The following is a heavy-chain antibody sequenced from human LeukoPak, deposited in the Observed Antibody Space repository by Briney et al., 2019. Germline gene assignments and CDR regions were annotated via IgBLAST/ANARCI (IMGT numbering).Heavy chain of an antibody. Sequence: PSETLSLTCTVSGGSNSSYYWSWIRQPPGKGLEWIGYIYYSGSTNYNPPLKSRVTISVDTSKNQFSLKLSSVTAADTAVYYCERGLDDFWSGFYYYYMDVWGKGTTVTVSS. J-gene: IGHJ6*03. CDR3: ERGLDDFWSGFYYYYMDV. V-gene: IGHV4-59*01. CDR1: GGSNSSYY. CDR2: IYYSGST. D-gene: IGHD3-3*01.